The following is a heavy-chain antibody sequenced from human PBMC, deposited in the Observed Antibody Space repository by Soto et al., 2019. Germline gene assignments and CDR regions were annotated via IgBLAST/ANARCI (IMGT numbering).Heavy chain of an antibody. CDR3: ARTPAVKYDSSGSADAFDV. J-gene: IGHJ3*01. CDR1: GFSLIGSGMR. Sequence: SGPTLVNPTQTLTLTCSFSGFSLIGSGMRVSWLRQPPGKALEWLARIDWDDDEFYSTSLRSRLTISKDTSKNQVVLTMTNMAPVDTATYYCARTPAVKYDSSGSADAFDVWGQGTMVTV. D-gene: IGHD3-22*01. V-gene: IGHV2-70*04. CDR2: IDWDDDE.